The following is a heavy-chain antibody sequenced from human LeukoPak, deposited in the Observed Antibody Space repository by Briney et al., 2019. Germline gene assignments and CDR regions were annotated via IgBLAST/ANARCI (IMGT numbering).Heavy chain of an antibody. Sequence: ASVKVSCKTSGYSFIDYYIHWVRQAPGQGLEWMGWINPNSGGTNYAQKFQGRVTMTRDTSISTAYMELSRLRSDDTAVYYCARGAKYCSGGSCYDYWGQGTLVTVSS. D-gene: IGHD2-15*01. CDR2: INPNSGGT. CDR1: GYSFIDYY. CDR3: ARGAKYCSGGSCYDY. J-gene: IGHJ4*02. V-gene: IGHV1-2*02.